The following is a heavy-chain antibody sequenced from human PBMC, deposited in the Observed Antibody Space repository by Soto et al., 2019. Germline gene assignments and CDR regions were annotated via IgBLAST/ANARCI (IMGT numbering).Heavy chain of an antibody. CDR1: GGSISSGGYY. J-gene: IGHJ4*02. CDR2: IYYSGST. CDR3: ARDRGEYSSGWYYFDY. D-gene: IGHD6-19*01. V-gene: IGHV4-31*03. Sequence: SETLSLTCTVSGGSISSGGYYWSWIRQHPGKGLEWIGYIYYSGSTYYNPSLKSRVTISVDTSKNQFSLKLSSVTAADTAVYYCARDRGEYSSGWYYFDYWGQGTLVTVSS.